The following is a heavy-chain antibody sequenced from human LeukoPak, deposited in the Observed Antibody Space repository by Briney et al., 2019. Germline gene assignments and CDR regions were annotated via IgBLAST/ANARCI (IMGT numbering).Heavy chain of an antibody. CDR2: IKTDGSEK. CDR1: GFTFSNYW. CDR3: ARDGYDYYGMDV. Sequence: GGSLRLSCEGSGFTFSNYWMGWVRQAPGKGLQWVANIKTDGSEKYYVDSVKGRFTISRDNGKNTLYLQMNSLRAEDTAVYYCARDGYDYYGMDVWGQGTTVTVSS. J-gene: IGHJ6*02. V-gene: IGHV3-7*01.